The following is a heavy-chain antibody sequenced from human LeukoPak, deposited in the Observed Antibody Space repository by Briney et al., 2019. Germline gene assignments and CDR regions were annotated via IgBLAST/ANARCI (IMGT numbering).Heavy chain of an antibody. CDR3: ARINWNPDY. CDR1: GYSIRSGYH. J-gene: IGHJ4*02. Sequence: SETLSLTXSVSGYSIRSGYHWGWIRPPPGRGLEWIGNIYRSGSTYYNSSLKSRVTISVDTSKNQFSLKLSSLTAADTAVYYCARINWNPDYWGQGTLVTVSS. V-gene: IGHV4-38-2*02. CDR2: IYRSGST. D-gene: IGHD1-20*01.